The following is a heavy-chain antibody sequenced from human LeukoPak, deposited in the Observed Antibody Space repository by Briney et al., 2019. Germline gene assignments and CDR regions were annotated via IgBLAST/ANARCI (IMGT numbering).Heavy chain of an antibody. J-gene: IGHJ5*02. D-gene: IGHD2-15*01. Sequence: SETLSLTCAVYGGSFSGYYWSWIRQPPGKGLEWIGEINHSGSTNYNPSLKSRVTISVDTSKNQFSLKLGSVTAADTAVYYCARELVVVAATPWGQGTLVTVSS. CDR3: ARELVVVAATP. CDR2: INHSGST. V-gene: IGHV4-34*01. CDR1: GGSFSGYY.